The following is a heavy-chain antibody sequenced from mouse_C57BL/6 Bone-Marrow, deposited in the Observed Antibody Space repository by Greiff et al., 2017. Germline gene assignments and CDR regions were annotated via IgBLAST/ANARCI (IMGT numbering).Heavy chain of an antibody. J-gene: IGHJ1*03. CDR2: ISSGGDYI. CDR3: TRETTGGYVDV. V-gene: IGHV5-9-1*02. CDR1: GFTFSSYA. Sequence: EVKLVESGEGLVKPGGSLKLSCAASGFTFSSYAMSWVRQTPEKRLEWVAYISSGGDYIYYADTVKGRFTIARDHARNTLYLQMSSLKSEDTAMYYCTRETTGGYVDVWGTGTTVTVSS. D-gene: IGHD2-12*01.